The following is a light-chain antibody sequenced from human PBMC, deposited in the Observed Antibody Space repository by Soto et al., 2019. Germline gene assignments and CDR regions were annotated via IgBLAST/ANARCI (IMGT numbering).Light chain of an antibody. Sequence: QSVLTQPPSVSGSPGQSVTISCTGTSTDFVGYNRVSWYQQPPGTAPKLMIYEVSKRPSGVPDRFSGSKSGNTASLTISGLQAADEGTYYCSSYGGYNNVVFGTGTKVTVL. V-gene: IGLV2-18*02. J-gene: IGLJ1*01. CDR2: EVS. CDR3: SSYGGYNNVV. CDR1: STDFVGYNR.